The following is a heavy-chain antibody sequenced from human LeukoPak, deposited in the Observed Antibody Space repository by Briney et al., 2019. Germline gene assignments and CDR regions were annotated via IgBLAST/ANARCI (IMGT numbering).Heavy chain of an antibody. Sequence: EASVKVSCKASGYTFTSYAMHWVRQAPGQRLEWMGWINAGNGNTKYSQEFQGRVTITRDTSASTAYMELSSLGSEDMAVYYCARYDFWSGYFDYWGQGTLVTVSS. J-gene: IGHJ4*02. CDR1: GYTFTSYA. D-gene: IGHD3-3*01. CDR2: INAGNGNT. CDR3: ARYDFWSGYFDY. V-gene: IGHV1-3*03.